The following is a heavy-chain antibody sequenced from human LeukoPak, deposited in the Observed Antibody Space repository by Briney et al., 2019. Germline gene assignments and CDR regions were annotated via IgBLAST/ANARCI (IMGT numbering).Heavy chain of an antibody. CDR1: GFTFTSYA. D-gene: IGHD2-2*02. V-gene: IGHV3-23*01. Sequence: GGSLRLSCAASGFTFTSYAMSWIRQAPGKGLEWVSVISGSGDSTNYADSVKGRFTISRDNSKSTLYLQMNSLRAEDTAVYYCAKDKRYCSSTSCYIFFDYWGQGTLVTVSS. J-gene: IGHJ4*02. CDR2: ISGSGDST. CDR3: AKDKRYCSSTSCYIFFDY.